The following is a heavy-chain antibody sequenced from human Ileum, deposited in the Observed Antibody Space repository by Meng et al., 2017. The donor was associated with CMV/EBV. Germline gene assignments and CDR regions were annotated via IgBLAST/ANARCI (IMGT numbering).Heavy chain of an antibody. Sequence: ASGLGVSDNYVTWVRQVAGEGPQWVSTLYTGGSAHYAPSVEGRFTISKDNSNNMVYLQMRSLRAEDSAVYYCAREMMGAWRGFFDHWGQGVLVTVSS. V-gene: IGHV3-53*01. J-gene: IGHJ5*02. CDR2: LYTGGSA. D-gene: IGHD3-3*01. CDR3: AREMMGAWRGFFDH. CDR1: GLGVSDNY.